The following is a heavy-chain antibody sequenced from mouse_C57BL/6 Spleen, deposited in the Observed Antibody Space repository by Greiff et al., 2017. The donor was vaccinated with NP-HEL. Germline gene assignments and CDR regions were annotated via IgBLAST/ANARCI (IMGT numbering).Heavy chain of an antibody. CDR2: IRSKSNNYAT. CDR3: VRSWWEGDYYAMDY. V-gene: IGHV10-1*01. CDR1: GFSFNTYA. J-gene: IGHJ4*01. Sequence: EVQLVESGGGLVQPKGSLKLSCAASGFSFNTYAMNWVRQAPGKGLEWVARIRSKSNNYATYYADSVKDRFTISRDDSESMLYLQMNNLKTEDTAMYYCVRSWWEGDYYAMDYWGQGTSVTVSS. D-gene: IGHD1-1*02.